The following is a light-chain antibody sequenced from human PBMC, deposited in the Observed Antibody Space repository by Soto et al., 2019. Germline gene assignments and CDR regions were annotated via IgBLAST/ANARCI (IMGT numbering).Light chain of an antibody. CDR1: QRLLHSNGYNY. J-gene: IGKJ1*01. Sequence: IVMTQSPLSLTVTPGEPASISCRSSQRLLHSNGYNYLEWYLQKPGQSPQLLINLDSDRASGVPDRFSGSGSGTDFTLKISRVEAEDVGLYYCMQSLETPWTVGQGTKVDSK. CDR3: MQSLETPWT. CDR2: LDS. V-gene: IGKV2-28*01.